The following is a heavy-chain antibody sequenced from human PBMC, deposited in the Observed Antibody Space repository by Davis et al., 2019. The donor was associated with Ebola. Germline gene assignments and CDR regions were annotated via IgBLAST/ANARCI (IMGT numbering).Heavy chain of an antibody. CDR3: ARQKVPAAPVFDY. CDR2: ISYDGSNK. Sequence: PGGSLRLSCAASGFTFSSYAMHWVRQAPGKGLEWVAVISYDGSNKYYADSVKGRFTISRDNSKNTLYLQMNSLRAEDTAVYYCARQKVPAAPVFDYRGQGTLVTVSS. CDR1: GFTFSSYA. J-gene: IGHJ4*02. D-gene: IGHD2-2*01. V-gene: IGHV3-30-3*01.